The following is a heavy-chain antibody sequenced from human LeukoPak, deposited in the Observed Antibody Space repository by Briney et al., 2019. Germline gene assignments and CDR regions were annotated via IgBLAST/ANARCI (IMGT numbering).Heavy chain of an antibody. J-gene: IGHJ4*02. CDR1: GFTFSSYA. V-gene: IGHV3-30*04. D-gene: IGHD3-10*01. CDR3: AKGGELTSYYFDY. CDR2: ISYDGSNK. Sequence: GRSLRLSCAASGFTFSSYAMHWVRQAPGKGLEWVAVISYDGSNKYYADSVKDRFTISRDNSKNTLYLQMNSLRAEDTAVYYCAKGGELTSYYFDYWGQGTLVTVSS.